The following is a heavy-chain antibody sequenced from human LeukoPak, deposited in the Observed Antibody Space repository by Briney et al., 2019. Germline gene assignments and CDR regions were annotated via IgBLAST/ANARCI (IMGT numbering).Heavy chain of an antibody. V-gene: IGHV3-23*01. D-gene: IGHD5-12*01. J-gene: IGHJ4*02. CDR3: AMRDGYNFFNY. CDR2: ITNSGGRT. Sequence: GGSLRLSCAASGITFSTYAMSWVRQAPGKGLEWVSTITNSGGRTFYADSVQGRFTISRDNSKNTLFLQMNSLRAEDTAVYYCAMRDGYNFFNYWGQGTLLTVSS. CDR1: GITFSTYA.